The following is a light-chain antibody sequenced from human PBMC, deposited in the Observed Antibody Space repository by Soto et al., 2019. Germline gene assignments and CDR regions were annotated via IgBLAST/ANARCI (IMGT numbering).Light chain of an antibody. Sequence: QSALTQPAPVSGSPGQSITISCTGTSSDVGGYTYVSWYQHHPGKAPKLMIYDVSNRPSGVSNRFSGSKSGNTASLTISGLQDEDEADYYCTSYTSSSTWVFGGGTKLTVL. V-gene: IGLV2-14*01. CDR3: TSYTSSSTWV. CDR1: SSDVGGYTY. CDR2: DVS. J-gene: IGLJ3*02.